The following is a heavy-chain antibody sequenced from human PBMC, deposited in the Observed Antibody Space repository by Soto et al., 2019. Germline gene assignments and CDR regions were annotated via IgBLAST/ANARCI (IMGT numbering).Heavy chain of an antibody. CDR1: GGSISSSSYY. J-gene: IGHJ6*02. Sequence: QLQLQESCPGLVKPSETLSLTCTVSGGSISSSSYYWGWIRQPPGKGLEWIGSIYYSGSTYSNPSLKSRVTISVDTSKNQFSLKLSSVTAADTAVYYCASLYSSGWYWYYGMDVWGQGTTVTVSS. V-gene: IGHV4-39*01. CDR3: ASLYSSGWYWYYGMDV. CDR2: IYYSGST. D-gene: IGHD6-19*01.